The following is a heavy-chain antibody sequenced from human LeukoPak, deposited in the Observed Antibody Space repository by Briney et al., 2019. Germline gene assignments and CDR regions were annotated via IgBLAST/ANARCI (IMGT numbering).Heavy chain of an antibody. D-gene: IGHD6-13*01. J-gene: IGHJ3*02. CDR3: ARGLAATYDAFDI. Sequence: SVKVSCKASGGTFSSYAISWVRQAPGQGLEWMGGIIPIFGTANYAQKFQGRVTITADESTSTAYMELSSLRSEDTAVYYCARGLAATYDAFDIWGQGTMVTVSS. V-gene: IGHV1-69*13. CDR2: IIPIFGTA. CDR1: GGTFSSYA.